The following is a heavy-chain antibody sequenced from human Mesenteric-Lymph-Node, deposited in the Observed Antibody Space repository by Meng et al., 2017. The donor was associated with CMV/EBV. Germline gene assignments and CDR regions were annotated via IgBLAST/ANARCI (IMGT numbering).Heavy chain of an antibody. Sequence: SVKVSCKASGYTFTSYGISWVRQAPGQGLEWMGGIIPILGIANYAQKFQGRVTITADKSTSTAYMELSSLRSEDTAVYYCARDGSGSYAGGTFDYWGQGTLVTVSS. D-gene: IGHD3-10*01. CDR3: ARDGSGSYAGGTFDY. J-gene: IGHJ4*02. CDR1: GYTFTSYG. V-gene: IGHV1-69*10. CDR2: IIPILGIA.